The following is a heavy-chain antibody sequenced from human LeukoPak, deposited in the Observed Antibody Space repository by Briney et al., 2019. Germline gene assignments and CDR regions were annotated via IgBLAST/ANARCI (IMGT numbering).Heavy chain of an antibody. D-gene: IGHD3-10*01. CDR3: AKDISGFGELYGAFDI. V-gene: IGHV3-9*01. J-gene: IGHJ3*02. Sequence: GGSLRLSCAASGFTFDDYAMHWVRQAPGKGLEWVSGISWNSGSIGYADSAKGRFTISRDNAKNSLYLQMNSLRAEDTALYYCAKDISGFGELYGAFDIWGQGTMVTVSS. CDR2: ISWNSGSI. CDR1: GFTFDDYA.